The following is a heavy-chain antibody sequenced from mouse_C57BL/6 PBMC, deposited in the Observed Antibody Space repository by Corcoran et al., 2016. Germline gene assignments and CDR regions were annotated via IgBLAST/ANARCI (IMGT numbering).Heavy chain of an antibody. CDR1: GYTFATYG. V-gene: IGHV9-3*01. J-gene: IGHJ2*01. CDR3: ARLYDYDPFDY. Sequence: QIQLVQSGPELKKPGETVKISCKASGYTFATYGMSWVKQAPGKGLKWMGWINTYSGVPTYADDFKGRFAFSLETSASTAYLQINNIKNEDTATYFCARLYDYDPFDYWGQGTTLTVSS. D-gene: IGHD2-4*01. CDR2: INTYSGVP.